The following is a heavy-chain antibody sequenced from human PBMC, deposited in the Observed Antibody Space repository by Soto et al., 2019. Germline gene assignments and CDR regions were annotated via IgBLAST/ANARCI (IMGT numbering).Heavy chain of an antibody. Sequence: QVQLVESGGGLVKPGGSLRLSCAASGFTFSDYYMSWIRQAPGKGLEWVSYISSSGSTIYYADSVKGRFTISRDNAKNSLYLQMNSLRAEDTAVYYCARAGTDIVVVPAASPLYYYCMDVWGQGTTVTVSS. CDR3: ARAGTDIVVVPAASPLYYYCMDV. CDR2: ISSSGSTI. CDR1: GFTFSDYY. V-gene: IGHV3-11*01. D-gene: IGHD2-2*01. J-gene: IGHJ6*02.